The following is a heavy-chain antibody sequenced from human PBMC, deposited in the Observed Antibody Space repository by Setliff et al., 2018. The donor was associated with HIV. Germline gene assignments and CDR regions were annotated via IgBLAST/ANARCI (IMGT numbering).Heavy chain of an antibody. CDR3: ARELDNSDNSDPFDV. J-gene: IGHJ3*01. Sequence: ETLSLTCSVSGDSIRNIRDYWGWIRQPPGKGLEWIGNIYYSGTTYYSPSLNSRVTISVDRSRNHFSLRLSAVTAADTAVYYCARELDNSDNSDPFDVWGQGTMVTVSS. CDR1: GDSIRNIRDY. D-gene: IGHD4-4*01. V-gene: IGHV4-39*02. CDR2: IYYSGTT.